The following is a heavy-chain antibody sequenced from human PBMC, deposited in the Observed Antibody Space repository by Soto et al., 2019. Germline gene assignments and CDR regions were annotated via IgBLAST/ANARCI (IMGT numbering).Heavy chain of an antibody. CDR3: ATSDGSGSAHFDS. J-gene: IGHJ4*02. Sequence: QVQLVQSGTEVTKPGSSVTVSCTASGDIFSRSTLSWVRQAPGQRLEWMGRIIPMLGMSNSALKFQGRLTISADTSTNKVYMHLNSLRSDDTDVYYCATSDGSGSAHFDSWGQGTLVTVSS. V-gene: IGHV1-69*02. D-gene: IGHD3-10*01. CDR1: GDIFSRST. CDR2: IIPMLGMS.